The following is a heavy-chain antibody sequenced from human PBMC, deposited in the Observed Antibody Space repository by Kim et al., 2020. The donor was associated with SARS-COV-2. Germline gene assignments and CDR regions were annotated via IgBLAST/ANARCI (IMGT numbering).Heavy chain of an antibody. D-gene: IGHD3-3*01. CDR3: ARGRAGVVPSPILGRGPYYEYYAMDV. J-gene: IGHJ6*02. CDR2: INHSGGT. CDR1: GGSLNGYH. V-gene: IGHV4-34*01. Sequence: SETLSLTCAVFGGSLNGYHWTWIRQSPGKGLEWIGEINHSGGTNCIPSLKSRVTMSLDTSKNQFSLKLRSVTAADTAVYYCARGRAGVVPSPILGRGPYYEYYAMDVWRQGTPVTVPS.